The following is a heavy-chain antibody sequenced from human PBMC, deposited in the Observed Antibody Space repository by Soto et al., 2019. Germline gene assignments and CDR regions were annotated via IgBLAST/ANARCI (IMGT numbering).Heavy chain of an antibody. CDR2: ISFDGTNI. D-gene: IGHD6-19*01. V-gene: IGHV3-30-3*01. J-gene: IGHJ5*02. CDR3: AGDAGYTSGWDNWFDP. CDR1: GLTFSHHA. Sequence: PWGFLRISCISSGLTFSHHAMHWVRQAPGKGLEWMAVISFDGTNIYYADSLKGRFTISRDNSNNTLFLQMASLRPDDTAVYYCAGDAGYTSGWDNWFDPWGQGTLVTVSS.